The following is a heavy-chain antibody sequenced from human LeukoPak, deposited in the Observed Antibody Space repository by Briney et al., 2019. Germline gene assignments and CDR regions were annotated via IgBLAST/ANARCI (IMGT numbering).Heavy chain of an antibody. CDR2: ISSSASTI. V-gene: IGHV3-48*03. D-gene: IGHD2-8*01. Sequence: PGGSLRLSCAGSGFTFSIYEMNWVRQAPGKGLEWVSYISSSASTIYYGDSVKGRFTISRDNAKNSLYLQMNSLRAEDTAVYYCARDSQYYTNGICFPFMDVWGKGTTVTVFS. J-gene: IGHJ6*03. CDR1: GFTFSIYE. CDR3: ARDSQYYTNGICFPFMDV.